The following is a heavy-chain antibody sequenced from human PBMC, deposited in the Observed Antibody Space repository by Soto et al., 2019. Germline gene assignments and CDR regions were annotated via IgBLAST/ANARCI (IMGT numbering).Heavy chain of an antibody. Sequence: PSETLSLTCTVSGGSISSGDYYWSWIRQPPGKGLEWIGYIYYSGSTYYNPSLKSRVTISVDTSKNQFSLKLNSVTAADTAVYYCAREVGSNPNREYWGQGTLVTVSS. J-gene: IGHJ4*02. D-gene: IGHD7-27*01. CDR3: AREVGSNPNREY. CDR2: IYYSGST. CDR1: GGSISSGDYY. V-gene: IGHV4-30-4*01.